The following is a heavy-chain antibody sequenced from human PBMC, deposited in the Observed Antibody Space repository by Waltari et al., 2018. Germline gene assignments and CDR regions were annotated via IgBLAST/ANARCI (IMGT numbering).Heavy chain of an antibody. CDR1: GFTFSSYS. J-gene: IGHJ6*02. CDR2: ISSSSSYI. V-gene: IGHV3-21*01. CDR3: ASYPVPYYGMDV. Sequence: EVQLVESGGGLVKPGGSLRLSCAASGFTFSSYSMNWVRQAPGKGLEWVSSISSSSSYIYYADSVKGRFTISRDNAKNSLYLQMNSLRAEDTAVYYCASYPVPYYGMDVWGQGTTVTVSS.